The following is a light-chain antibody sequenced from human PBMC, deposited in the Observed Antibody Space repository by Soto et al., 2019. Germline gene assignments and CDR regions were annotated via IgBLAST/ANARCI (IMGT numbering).Light chain of an antibody. CDR2: GSS. J-gene: IGKJ2*01. CDR3: HQYGSSPPYT. V-gene: IGKV3-20*01. CDR1: QSINNNY. Sequence: EVVLTQSPGTLSLSPGERATLSCRGSQSINNNYLAWYQQRPGQAPRLLIYGSSDRATGIPDRFSGSGSVTDFTLTISRLEPEDFAVYYCHQYGSSPPYTFGQGTKLEI.